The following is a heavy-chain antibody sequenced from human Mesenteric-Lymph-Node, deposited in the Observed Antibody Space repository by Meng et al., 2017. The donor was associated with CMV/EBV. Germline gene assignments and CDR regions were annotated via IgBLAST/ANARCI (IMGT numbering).Heavy chain of an antibody. V-gene: IGHV3-30*04. J-gene: IGHJ2*01. D-gene: IGHD1-26*01. Sequence: SGFTFSGYTMHWVRQTPGKGLHWVAFISKDGTNKLYADSVKGRFTVSRDNSKNTVYLQLYSLRPEDTAVYYCAREKGYSGAEVRYFDLWGRGTLVTVSS. CDR3: AREKGYSGAEVRYFDL. CDR1: GFTFSGYT. CDR2: ISKDGTNK.